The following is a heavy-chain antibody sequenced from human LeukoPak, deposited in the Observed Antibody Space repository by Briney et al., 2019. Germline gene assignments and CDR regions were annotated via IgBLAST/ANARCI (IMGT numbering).Heavy chain of an antibody. CDR2: IIPIFGTA. D-gene: IGHD6-6*01. Sequence: GASVKVSCKASGGTFSSYAISWVRQAPGQGLEWMGGIIPIFGTANYAQKFQSRVTITTDESTSTAYMELSSLRSEDTAVYYCAREIAARRGWWFDPWGQGTLVTVSS. CDR3: AREIAARRGWWFDP. J-gene: IGHJ5*02. CDR1: GGTFSSYA. V-gene: IGHV1-69*05.